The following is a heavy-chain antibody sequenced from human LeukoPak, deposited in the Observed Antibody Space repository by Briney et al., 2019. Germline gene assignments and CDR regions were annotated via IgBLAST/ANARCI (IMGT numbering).Heavy chain of an antibody. V-gene: IGHV3-23*01. D-gene: IGHD1-26*01. CDR1: GFTFSNYA. Sequence: GSLRLSCAASGFTFSNYAMRWVRQAPGKGLEWVSAISGSGGSTYYADSVKGRFTISRDNSKNTLYLQMNSLRAEDTAVYYCAKDFRIRWELLYFDYWGQGTLVTVSS. CDR3: AKDFRIRWELLYFDY. CDR2: ISGSGGST. J-gene: IGHJ4*02.